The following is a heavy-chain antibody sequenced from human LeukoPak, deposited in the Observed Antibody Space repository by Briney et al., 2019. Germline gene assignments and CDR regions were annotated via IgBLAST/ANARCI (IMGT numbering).Heavy chain of an antibody. D-gene: IGHD3-9*01. Sequence: SQTLSLTCTVSGGSISSGDYYWSWIRQPPGKGLEWIGYIYYSGSTYYNPSLKSRVTISVDTSKYQFSLKLSSVTAADTAVYYCARVDILTHSPDYWGQGTLVTVSS. J-gene: IGHJ4*02. V-gene: IGHV4-30-4*01. CDR3: ARVDILTHSPDY. CDR2: IYYSGST. CDR1: GGSISSGDYY.